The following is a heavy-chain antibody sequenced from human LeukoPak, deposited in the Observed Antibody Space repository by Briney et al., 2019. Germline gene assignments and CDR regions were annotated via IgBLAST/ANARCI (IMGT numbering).Heavy chain of an antibody. CDR1: GGSISSGGYS. D-gene: IGHD4-23*01. V-gene: IGHV4-30-2*01. CDR2: IYHSGST. J-gene: IGHJ4*02. Sequence: PSETLSLTCAVSGGSISSGGYSWSWIRQPPGKGLEWIGYIYHSGSTYYNPSLKSRVTISVDRSKNQFSLKLSSVTAADTAVYYCARGGDYGGNFHFDYWGQGTLVTVSS. CDR3: ARGGDYGGNFHFDY.